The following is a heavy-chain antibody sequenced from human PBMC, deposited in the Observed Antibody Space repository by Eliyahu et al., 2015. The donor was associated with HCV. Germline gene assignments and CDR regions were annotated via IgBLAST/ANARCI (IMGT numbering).Heavy chain of an antibody. V-gene: IGHV3-49*04. Sequence: VQLVESGGGLVQPGRSLRLSCTTSGFTFGDFTMNWVRQAPGKGLEWVGFIRNKDLGETTDYAASVKGRFTISRDDSKSSAYLQMDSLKTEDTAVYFCSRGSIIVTGLLDYWGQGTPVTVSS. J-gene: IGHJ4*02. CDR3: SRGSIIVTGLLDY. D-gene: IGHD1-26*01. CDR2: IRNKDLGETT. CDR1: GFTFGDFT.